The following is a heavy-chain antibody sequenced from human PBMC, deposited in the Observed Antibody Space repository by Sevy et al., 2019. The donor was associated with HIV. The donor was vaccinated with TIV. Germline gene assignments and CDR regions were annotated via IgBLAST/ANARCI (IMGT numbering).Heavy chain of an antibody. D-gene: IGHD3-22*01. Sequence: GGSLRLSCAASGFTFSSYAMNWVRQAPGKGLEWVSTISGSGGSTYYGDSVKGRFTISRDYSKNTVYLQMSSLRAEDTALYYCAKDRYDGSGYYPEGAFDIWGQGTKVTVSS. CDR1: GFTFSSYA. V-gene: IGHV3-23*01. CDR2: ISGSGGST. J-gene: IGHJ3*02. CDR3: AKDRYDGSGYYPEGAFDI.